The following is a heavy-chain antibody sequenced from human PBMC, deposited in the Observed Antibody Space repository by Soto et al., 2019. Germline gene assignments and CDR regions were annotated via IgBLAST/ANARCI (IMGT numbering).Heavy chain of an antibody. Sequence: EVQLLXSGGGLVQPGGSLXLSCAASGFTLNNYAMSWVRQAPGKGLEWVSAISGSGGSTYYADSVKGRFTXSXXXXKXXXXXXXXXXXXXXXXXXXXXXDPRMCTXXSCXRTQWXDPWGQGTLVTVSS. V-gene: IGHV3-23*01. CDR2: ISGSGGST. CDR3: XXDPRMCTXXSCXRTQWXDP. D-gene: IGHD2-2*01. J-gene: IGHJ5*02. CDR1: GFTLNNYA.